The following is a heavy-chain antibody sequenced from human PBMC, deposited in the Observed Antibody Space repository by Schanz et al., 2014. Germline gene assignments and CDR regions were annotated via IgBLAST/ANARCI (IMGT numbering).Heavy chain of an antibody. CDR3: AGTYCSSTSCYTGYYYMDV. CDR2: ISAYNGNT. CDR1: GYTFTSYG. Sequence: QVQLVQSGAEVKKPGASVKVSCKASGYTFTSYGISWVRQAPGQGLEWMGWISAYNGNTNYAQNFQGRVTITADKSTSTAYMELTSLRSEDTAVYYCAGTYCSSTSCYTGYYYMDVWGKGTTVTVSS. D-gene: IGHD2-2*02. V-gene: IGHV1-18*01. J-gene: IGHJ6*03.